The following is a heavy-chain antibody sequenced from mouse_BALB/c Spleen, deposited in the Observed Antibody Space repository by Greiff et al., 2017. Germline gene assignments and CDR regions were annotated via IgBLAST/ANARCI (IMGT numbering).Heavy chain of an antibody. CDR1: GYAFTNYL. CDR2: INPGSGGT. Sequence: QVQLQQSGAELVRPGTSVKVSCKASGYAFTNYLIEWVKQRPGQGLEWIGVINPGSGGTNYNEKFKGKATLTADKSSSTAYMQLSSLTSDDSAVYFCARAAHYFDYWGQGTTLTVSS. V-gene: IGHV1-54*01. CDR3: ARAAHYFDY. J-gene: IGHJ2*01.